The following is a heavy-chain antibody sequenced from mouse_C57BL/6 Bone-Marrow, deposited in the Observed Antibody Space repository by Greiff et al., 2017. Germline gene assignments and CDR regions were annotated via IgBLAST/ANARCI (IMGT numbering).Heavy chain of an antibody. Sequence: QVQLQQPGAELVRPGTSVKLSCKASGYTFTSYWMHWVKQRPGQGLEWIGVIDPSDSYTNYNQKFKGKATLTVDTSSSTAYMQLSSLTSEDSAVYYCAREGWLLPYWYFDVWGKGTTVTVSS. CDR1: GYTFTSYW. J-gene: IGHJ1*03. CDR2: IDPSDSYT. D-gene: IGHD2-3*01. CDR3: AREGWLLPYWYFDV. V-gene: IGHV1-59*01.